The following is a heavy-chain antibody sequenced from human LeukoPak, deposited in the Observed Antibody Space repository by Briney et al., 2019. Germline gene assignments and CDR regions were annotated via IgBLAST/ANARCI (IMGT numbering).Heavy chain of an antibody. CDR2: ISFDGVNT. CDR3: ARGQGYESYYYMDV. V-gene: IGHV3-30*04. J-gene: IGHJ6*03. CDR1: GFTFSTYA. Sequence: PGGSLRLSCAASGFTFSTYAIHWVRQAPGEGLEWVAVISFDGVNTFYADSVKGRFTISRDNSNNTVYLQMNNLRPEDTAVFYCARGQGYESYYYMDVWGKGTTVSVSS. D-gene: IGHD2-2*01.